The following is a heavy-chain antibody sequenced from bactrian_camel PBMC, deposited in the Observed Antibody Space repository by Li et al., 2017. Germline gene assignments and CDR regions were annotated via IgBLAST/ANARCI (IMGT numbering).Heavy chain of an antibody. J-gene: IGHJ6*01. CDR1: NYKYNTAS. V-gene: IGHV3S6*01. CDR2: FYTIGSRS. Sequence: VQLVESGGGSVQPGGSLTLSCATSNYKYNTASIAWFRQAPGKERERVANFYTIGSRSFYHNSVKGRFTASQDNAKNSIYLQMNSLKPEDTAVYYCATGGPWIHGGQCFGVLGIWGQGTQVTVS. CDR3: ATGGPWIHGGQCFGVLGI. D-gene: IGHD1*01.